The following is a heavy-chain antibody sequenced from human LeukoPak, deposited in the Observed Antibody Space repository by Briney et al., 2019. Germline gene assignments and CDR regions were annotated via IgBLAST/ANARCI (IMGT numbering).Heavy chain of an antibody. CDR3: ARIVGATFPLYYFDY. V-gene: IGHV4-59*01. Sequence: SETLSLTCTVCGGSISSYYWSWIRQPPGKGLEWIGYIYYSGSTNYNPSLKSRVTISVDTSKNQFSLKLSSVTAADTAVYYCARIVGATFPLYYFDYWGQGTLVTVSS. CDR2: IYYSGST. CDR1: GGSISSYY. J-gene: IGHJ4*02. D-gene: IGHD1-26*01.